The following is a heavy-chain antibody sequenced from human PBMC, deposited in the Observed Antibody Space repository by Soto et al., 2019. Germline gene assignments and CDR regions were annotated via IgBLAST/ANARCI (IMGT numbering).Heavy chain of an antibody. Sequence: GESLKISCKGSGYSFTSYWIGWVRQMPGKGLGWMGIIYPGDSDTRYSPFFQGQVTISADKSISTAYLQWSSLKASDTAMYYCARHNRYSSTWFEGWFDPWGQGTLVTVSS. CDR1: GYSFTSYW. J-gene: IGHJ5*02. CDR3: ARHNRYSSTWFEGWFDP. V-gene: IGHV5-51*01. D-gene: IGHD6-13*01. CDR2: IYPGDSDT.